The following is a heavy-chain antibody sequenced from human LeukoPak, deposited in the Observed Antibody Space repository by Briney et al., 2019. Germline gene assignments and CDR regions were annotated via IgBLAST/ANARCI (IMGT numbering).Heavy chain of an antibody. Sequence: SETLSLTCAVYGGSFSGYYWSWIRQPPGKGLEWIGEINHSGSTNYNPSLKSRVTISVDTSKNQFSLKLSSVTAADTAVYYCAREIVGAHVDYWGQGTLVTVSS. J-gene: IGHJ4*02. D-gene: IGHD1-26*01. V-gene: IGHV4-34*01. CDR2: INHSGST. CDR3: AREIVGAHVDY. CDR1: GGSFSGYY.